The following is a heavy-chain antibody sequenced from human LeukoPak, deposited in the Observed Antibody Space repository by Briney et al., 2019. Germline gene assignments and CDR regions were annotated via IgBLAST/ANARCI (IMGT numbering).Heavy chain of an antibody. CDR3: ARVKTDANCGGDCPDAFDI. D-gene: IGHD2-21*02. V-gene: IGHV1-2*02. J-gene: IGHJ3*02. Sequence: ASVKVSCKASGYTFNGYYMHWVRQAPGQGLEWMGWINPSSGDTNYAQKFQGRVTMTRDTSTSTAYMELTSLRSDDTAVYYCARVKTDANCGGDCPDAFDIWGQGTMVTVSS. CDR2: INPSSGDT. CDR1: GYTFNGYY.